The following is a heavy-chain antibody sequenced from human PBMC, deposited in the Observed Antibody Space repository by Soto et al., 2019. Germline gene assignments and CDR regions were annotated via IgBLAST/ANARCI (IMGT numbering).Heavy chain of an antibody. CDR3: ARPSKGYSSPYYFDY. J-gene: IGHJ4*02. CDR1: GYSFTSYW. V-gene: IGHV5-51*01. Sequence: PGESLKISCKGSGYSFTSYWIGWVRQMPGKGLEWMGIIYPGDSDTRYSPSFQGQVTISADKSIGTAYLQWSSLKASDTAMYYCARPSKGYSSPYYFDYWGQGTLVTVSS. D-gene: IGHD6-13*01. CDR2: IYPGDSDT.